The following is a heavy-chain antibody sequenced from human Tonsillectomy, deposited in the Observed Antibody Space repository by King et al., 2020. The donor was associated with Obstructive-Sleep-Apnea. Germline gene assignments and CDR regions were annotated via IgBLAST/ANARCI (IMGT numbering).Heavy chain of an antibody. CDR3: ARGTAIVGATSRAFDI. CDR2: MYTSGST. CDR1: GASISSYC. J-gene: IGHJ3*02. D-gene: IGHD1-26*01. V-gene: IGHV4-4*07. Sequence: VQLQESGPGLVKPSETLSLTCTVSGASISSYCWSWIRQSAGKGLEWIGRMYTSGSTNYNPSLKSRVTRSGDTSKNQFSLKLNSVTAADTAVYYCARGTAIVGATSRAFDIWGQGTKVTVSS.